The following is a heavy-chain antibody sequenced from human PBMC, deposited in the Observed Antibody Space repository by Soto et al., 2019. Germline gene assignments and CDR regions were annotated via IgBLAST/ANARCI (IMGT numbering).Heavy chain of an antibody. J-gene: IGHJ5*02. Sequence: ASETLSLTCTVSGGSSSSGGYYGSWIRQHRGKGLEWIGYIYYSGSTDYNPAVKSRVTISVDTSKNHFSLKLSSVPSADTAVYYCASVLSVAPKTRGYNWFYLSGQGTPVTVSS. CDR1: GGSSSSGGYY. CDR3: ASVLSVAPKTRGYNWFYL. V-gene: IGHV4-31*03. CDR2: IYYSGST. D-gene: IGHD5-12*01.